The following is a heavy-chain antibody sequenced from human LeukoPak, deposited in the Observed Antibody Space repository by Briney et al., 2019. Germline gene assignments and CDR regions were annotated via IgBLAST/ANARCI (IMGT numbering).Heavy chain of an antibody. CDR3: ARRADYYDSSGYYVNWFDP. Sequence: GGSLRLSCAASGFTFSSYSMNWVRQAPGKGLEWVSSISSSSYIYYADSVKGRFTISRDNAKNSLYLQMNSLRAEDTAVYYCARRADYYDSSGYYVNWFDPWGQGTLVTVSS. CDR1: GFTFSSYS. D-gene: IGHD3-22*01. CDR2: ISSSSYI. V-gene: IGHV3-21*01. J-gene: IGHJ5*02.